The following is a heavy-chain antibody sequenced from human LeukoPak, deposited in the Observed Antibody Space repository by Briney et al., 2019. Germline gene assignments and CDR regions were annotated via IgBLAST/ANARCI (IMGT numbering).Heavy chain of an antibody. Sequence: GGSLRLSCAASGFTFSDYYMSWIRQAPGKGLEWVSYISSSGSTIYYADSVKGRFTISRDNAKNSLYLQMNSLRAEDTAVYYCAKDLYYYDSSGYKTAIDYWGQGTLVTVSS. D-gene: IGHD3-22*01. CDR2: ISSSGSTI. J-gene: IGHJ4*02. CDR1: GFTFSDYY. CDR3: AKDLYYYDSSGYKTAIDY. V-gene: IGHV3-11*01.